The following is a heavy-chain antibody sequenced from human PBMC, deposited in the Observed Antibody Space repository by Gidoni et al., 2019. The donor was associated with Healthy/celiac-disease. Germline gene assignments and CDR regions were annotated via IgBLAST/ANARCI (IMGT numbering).Heavy chain of an antibody. CDR3: ARGIADKRADWFDP. V-gene: IGHV4-34*01. CDR1: GGSFSGYY. J-gene: IGHJ5*02. D-gene: IGHD6-13*01. Sequence: QVQLQQWGAGLLKPSEPLSLTCAVYGGSFSGYYWSWIRQPPGKGLEWIGEINHSGSTNYNPSLKSRVTISVDTSKNQFSLKLSSVTAADTAVYYCARGIADKRADWFDPWGQGTLVTVSS. CDR2: INHSGST.